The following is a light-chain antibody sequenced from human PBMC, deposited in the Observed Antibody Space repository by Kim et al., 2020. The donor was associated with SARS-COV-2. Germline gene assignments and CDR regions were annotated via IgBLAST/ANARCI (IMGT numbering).Light chain of an antibody. J-gene: IGLJ3*02. CDR3: QVWDSSSDHPV. CDR2: YDS. CDR1: NIGSKS. V-gene: IGLV3-21*04. Sequence: SYELTQPPSVSVAPGKTARITCGGNNIGSKSVHCYQQKPGQAPVLVIYYDSDRPSGIPERFSGTNSGNTATLTISRVEAGDEADYYCQVWDSSSDHPVFGGGTKLTVL.